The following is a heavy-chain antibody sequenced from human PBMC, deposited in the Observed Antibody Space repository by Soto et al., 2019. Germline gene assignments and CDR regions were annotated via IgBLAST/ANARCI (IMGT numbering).Heavy chain of an antibody. D-gene: IGHD2-2*01. V-gene: IGHV5-51*01. Sequence: PGESLKLSCKGSGYSFTSYWIGWVRQMPGKGLEWMGIIYPGDSDTRYSPSFQGQVTISADKSISTAYLQWSSLKASDTAMYYCARVVVPAAAYYYYYYYMDVWGKGTTVTVSS. CDR2: IYPGDSDT. CDR3: ARVVVPAAAYYYYYYYMDV. J-gene: IGHJ6*03. CDR1: GYSFTSYW.